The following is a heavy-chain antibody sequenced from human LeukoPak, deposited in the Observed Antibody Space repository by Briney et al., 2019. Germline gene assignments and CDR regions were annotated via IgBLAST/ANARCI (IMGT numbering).Heavy chain of an antibody. CDR1: GFTVSSNY. J-gene: IGHJ4*02. V-gene: IGHV3-53*01. Sequence: GGSLRLSCAASGFTVSSNYMSWVRQAPGKGLEWVSVIYSGGSTYYADSVKGRFTISRDNSKNTLYLQMNSLRAEDTAVYYCARSVGSSWYGDYWGQGTLVTVSS. CDR3: ARSVGSSWYGDY. D-gene: IGHD6-13*01. CDR2: IYSGGST.